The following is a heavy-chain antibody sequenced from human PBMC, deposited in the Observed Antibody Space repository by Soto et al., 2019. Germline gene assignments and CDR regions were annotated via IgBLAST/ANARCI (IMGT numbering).Heavy chain of an antibody. CDR2: IYHSGST. V-gene: IGHV4-30-2*02. J-gene: IGHJ4*02. D-gene: IGHD3-16*01. Sequence: PSETLSLTCAVSGGSISSGGYSWSWIRQPPGKGLEWIGYIYHSGSTYYNPSLKGRVTISVDRSKNQFSLKLSSVTAADTAVYYCARRYGGNFDDWGQGTLVTVSS. CDR3: ARRYGGNFDD. CDR1: GGSISSGGYS.